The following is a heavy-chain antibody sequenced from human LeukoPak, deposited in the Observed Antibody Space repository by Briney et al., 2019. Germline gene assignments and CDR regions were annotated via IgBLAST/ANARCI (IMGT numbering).Heavy chain of an antibody. D-gene: IGHD3-10*01. CDR3: AKEVRPNDY. CDR2: INPAGSST. J-gene: IGHJ4*02. Sequence: GGSLRLSCAASGFTFSSYWIHWGRQAPGKGLVWVSRINPAGSSTYYADSVKGRFTISRDNSRNTLYLQMNRLRAEDTAVYYCAKEVRPNDYWGQGTLVTVSS. CDR1: GFTFSSYW. V-gene: IGHV3-74*01.